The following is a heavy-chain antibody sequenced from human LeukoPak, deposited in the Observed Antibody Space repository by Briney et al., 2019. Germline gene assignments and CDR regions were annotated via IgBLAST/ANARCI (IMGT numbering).Heavy chain of an antibody. CDR3: ARDRGENWFDP. D-gene: IGHD3-10*01. CDR2: ISGSGGST. Sequence: GGSLRLSCAASGFTFSSYAMSWVRQAPGKGLEWVSAISGSGGSTYYADSVKGRFTISRDNSRNTLYLQMNSLRAEDTAVYYCARDRGENWFDPWGQGTLVTVSS. J-gene: IGHJ5*02. V-gene: IGHV3-23*01. CDR1: GFTFSSYA.